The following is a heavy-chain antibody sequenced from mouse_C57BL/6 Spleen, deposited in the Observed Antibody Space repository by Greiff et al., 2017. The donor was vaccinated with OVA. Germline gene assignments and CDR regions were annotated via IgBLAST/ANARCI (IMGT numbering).Heavy chain of an antibody. Sequence: QVQLQQPGAELVRPGSSVKLSCKASGYTFTSYWMDWVKQRPGQGLEWIGNIYPSDSATHYNQKFKDKATLTVDKSSSTAYMQLSSLTSEDSAVYYCAREDGYLDYWGQGTTLTVSS. J-gene: IGHJ2*01. CDR2: IYPSDSAT. D-gene: IGHD2-3*01. CDR1: GYTFTSYW. CDR3: AREDGYLDY. V-gene: IGHV1-61*01.